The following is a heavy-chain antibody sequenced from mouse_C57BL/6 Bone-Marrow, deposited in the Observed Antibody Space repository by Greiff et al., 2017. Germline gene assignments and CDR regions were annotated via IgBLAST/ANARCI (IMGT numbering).Heavy chain of an antibody. J-gene: IGHJ3*01. Sequence: VQLQESGAELVKPGASVKISCKASGYAFSSYWMNWVKQRPGKGLEWIGQIYPGDGDTNYNGKFKGKATLTADKSSSTAYMQHSSLPSEDSAVYFCARSDSSGYVAFAYWGQRTLVTVSA. CDR1: GYAFSSYW. D-gene: IGHD3-2*02. V-gene: IGHV1-80*01. CDR2: IYPGDGDT. CDR3: ARSDSSGYVAFAY.